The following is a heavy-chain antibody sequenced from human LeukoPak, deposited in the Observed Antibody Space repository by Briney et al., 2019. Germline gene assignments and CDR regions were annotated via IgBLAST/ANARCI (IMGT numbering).Heavy chain of an antibody. Sequence: SETLSLTCAVYGGSFSAYYWSWIRQPPGKGLEWIGEINHSGSTNYNPALKSRVTISVDTSKNQFSLKLNSVTAADTAVYYCARQGGGLVIDYWGQGTLVTVSS. V-gene: IGHV4-34*01. J-gene: IGHJ4*02. CDR1: GGSFSAYY. CDR2: INHSGST. CDR3: ARQGGGLVIDY. D-gene: IGHD3/OR15-3a*01.